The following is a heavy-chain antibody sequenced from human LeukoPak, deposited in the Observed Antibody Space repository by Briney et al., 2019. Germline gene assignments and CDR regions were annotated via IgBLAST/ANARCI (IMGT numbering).Heavy chain of an antibody. V-gene: IGHV3-30*18. Sequence: GRSLRLSCAASGFTFSSYGMHWVRQAPGKGLEWVAVISYDGSNKYYADSVKGRFTISRDNSKNTLYLQMNSLRAEDTAVYYCAKGQRKWVDSSGYLDAFDIWGQGTMVTVSS. D-gene: IGHD3-22*01. J-gene: IGHJ3*02. CDR1: GFTFSSYG. CDR2: ISYDGSNK. CDR3: AKGQRKWVDSSGYLDAFDI.